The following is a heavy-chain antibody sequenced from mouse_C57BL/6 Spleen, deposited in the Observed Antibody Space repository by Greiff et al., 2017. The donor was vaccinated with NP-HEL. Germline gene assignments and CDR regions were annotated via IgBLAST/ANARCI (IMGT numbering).Heavy chain of an antibody. Sequence: VKLMESGAELVKPGASVKISCKASGYAFSSYWMNWVKQRPGKGLEWIGQIYPGDGDTNYNGKFKGKATLTADKSSSTAYMQLSSLTSEDSAVYVCARSRGMVTTGYAMDYWGQGTSVTVSS. CDR1: GYAFSSYW. J-gene: IGHJ4*01. CDR2: IYPGDGDT. CDR3: ARSRGMVTTGYAMDY. V-gene: IGHV1-80*01. D-gene: IGHD2-2*01.